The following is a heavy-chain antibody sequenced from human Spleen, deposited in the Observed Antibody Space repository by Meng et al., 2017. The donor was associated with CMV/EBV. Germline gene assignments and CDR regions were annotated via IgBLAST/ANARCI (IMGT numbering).Heavy chain of an antibody. D-gene: IGHD1-26*01. CDR2: IDWDDDK. V-gene: IGHV2-70D*14. J-gene: IGHJ3*02. Sequence: SGPTLVKPTQTLTLTCTFSGFSLSTTGMRVSWIRQPPGEALEWLARIDWDDDKFYNTSLKTRLTISKDTSKNQVVLTMTDMAPVDTATYFCARIAEVGAKGDAFDIWGQGTMVTVSS. CDR3: ARIAEVGAKGDAFDI. CDR1: GFSLSTTGMR.